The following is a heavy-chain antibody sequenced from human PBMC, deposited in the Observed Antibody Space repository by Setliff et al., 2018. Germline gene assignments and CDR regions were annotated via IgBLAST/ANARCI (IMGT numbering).Heavy chain of an antibody. CDR3: VREGVDTRSSTDYRYYMDV. Sequence: SVKVSCKASGATFSSYGISWVRQAPGQGLEWMGGTIPMFGTTEYAQKFQGRLTIITDESTNTAFMQLRSLRSEDTAVYYCVREGVDTRSSTDYRYYMDVWGKGTTVTVSS. D-gene: IGHD5-18*01. J-gene: IGHJ6*03. V-gene: IGHV1-69*05. CDR2: TIPMFGTT. CDR1: GATFSSYG.